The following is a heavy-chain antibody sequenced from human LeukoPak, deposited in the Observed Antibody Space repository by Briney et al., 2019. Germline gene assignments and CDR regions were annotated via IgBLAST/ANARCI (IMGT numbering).Heavy chain of an antibody. V-gene: IGHV4-34*01. CDR2: INHSGST. D-gene: IGHD1-26*01. CDR1: GGSFSGYY. J-gene: IGHJ4*02. Sequence: SETLSLTCAVYGGSFSGYYWSWIRQPPGKGLEWIGEINHSGSTNYNPSLKSRVTISVDTSKNQFSLKLSSVTAADTAVYYCARFGRELNFDYWGQGTLVTVSS. CDR3: ARFGRELNFDY.